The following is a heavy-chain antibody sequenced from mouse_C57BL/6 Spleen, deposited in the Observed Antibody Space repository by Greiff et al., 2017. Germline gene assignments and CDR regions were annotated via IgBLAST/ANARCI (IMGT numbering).Heavy chain of an antibody. V-gene: IGHV8-8*01. CDR3: ARIAHHYYGSSFYYAMDY. CDR1: GFSLSTFGMG. J-gene: IGHJ4*01. CDR2: IWWDDDK. Sequence: QVTLKVCGPGILQPSQTLSLTCSFSGFSLSTFGMGVGWIRQPSGKGLEWLAHIWWDDDKYYNPALKSRLTISKDTSKNQVFLKIANVDTADTATYYCARIAHHYYGSSFYYAMDYWGQGTSVTVSS. D-gene: IGHD1-1*01.